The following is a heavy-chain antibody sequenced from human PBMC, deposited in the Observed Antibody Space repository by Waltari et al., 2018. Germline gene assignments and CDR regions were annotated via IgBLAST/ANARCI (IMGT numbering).Heavy chain of an antibody. CDR2: ISPIFGTA. D-gene: IGHD3-3*01. CDR3: ARGLVTIFGVVEYYGMDV. V-gene: IGHV1-69*01. J-gene: IGHJ6*02. Sequence: QVQLVQSGAEVKKPGSSVKVSCKASGGTFSSYAISWVRQAPGQGLEWMGGISPIFGTANYAQKFQGRVTITADESTSTAYMELSSLRSEDTAVYYCARGLVTIFGVVEYYGMDVWGQGTTVTVSS. CDR1: GGTFSSYA.